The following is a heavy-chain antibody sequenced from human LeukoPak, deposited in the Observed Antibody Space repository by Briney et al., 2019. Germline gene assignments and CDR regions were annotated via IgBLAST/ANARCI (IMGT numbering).Heavy chain of an antibody. CDR1: GASISGTAYQ. CDR3: ARISSAAYSYFMDV. D-gene: IGHD2-21*01. V-gene: IGHV4-39*07. Sequence: SETLSPTCTVSGASISGTAYQWGWIRQSPGKGLEWIGSVYSSGFSHFCPSLESRVTMSADTSNNQVSLNLRSVTAADTATYFCARISSAAYSYFMDVWGKGTTVTVSS. J-gene: IGHJ6*03. CDR2: VYSSGFS.